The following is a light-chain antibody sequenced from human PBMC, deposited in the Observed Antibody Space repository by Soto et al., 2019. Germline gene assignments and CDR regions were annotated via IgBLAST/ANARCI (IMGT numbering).Light chain of an antibody. J-gene: IGKJ1*01. V-gene: IGKV1-5*01. CDR3: QQYNSYSWT. CDR1: QSISSW. CDR2: DAS. Sequence: DIQMTLSLSTLSANVGDRVTITCRASQSISSWLAWYQQKPGKAPKLLIYDASSLESGVPSRFSGSGSGTEFTLTISSLQPDDFATYYCQQYNSYSWTFGQGTKV.